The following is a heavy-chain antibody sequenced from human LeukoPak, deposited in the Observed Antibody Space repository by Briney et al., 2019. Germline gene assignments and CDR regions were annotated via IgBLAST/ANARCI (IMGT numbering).Heavy chain of an antibody. D-gene: IGHD2-21*02. CDR3: ARSGVVVTATRDY. CDR2: ISSSGSTI. V-gene: IGHV3-11*01. Sequence: PGGSLRLSCAASGFTFSDYYMSRIRQAPGKGLEWVSYISSSGSTIYYADSVKGRFTISRDNAKNSLYLQMNSLRAEDTAVYYSARSGVVVTATRDYWGQGTLVTVSS. J-gene: IGHJ4*02. CDR1: GFTFSDYY.